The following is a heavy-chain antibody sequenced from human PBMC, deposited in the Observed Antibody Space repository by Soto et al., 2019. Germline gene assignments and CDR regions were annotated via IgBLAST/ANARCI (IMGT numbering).Heavy chain of an antibody. Sequence: GGSLRLSCAASGFTFSSYAMSWVRQAPGKGLEWVAAISGSGGSTYYADSVKGRFTISRDNSKNTLYLQMNSLRAADTAVYYCGRGGVVIILDAFDIWGQGTMVTVSS. CDR2: ISGSGGST. CDR3: GRGGVVIILDAFDI. D-gene: IGHD3-3*01. V-gene: IGHV3-23*01. J-gene: IGHJ3*02. CDR1: GFTFSSYA.